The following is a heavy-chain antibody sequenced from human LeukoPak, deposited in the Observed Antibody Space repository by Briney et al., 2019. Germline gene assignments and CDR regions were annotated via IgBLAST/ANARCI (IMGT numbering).Heavy chain of an antibody. J-gene: IGHJ4*02. D-gene: IGHD3-22*01. V-gene: IGHV1-69*05. CDR2: IIPIFGTA. Sequence: SVKVSCKASGGTFSSYAISWVRQAPGQGLEWMGGIIPIFGTANYAQKLQGRVTMTTDTSTSTAYMELRSLRSDDTAVYYCARVDDSSGLTNPYWGQGTLVTVSS. CDR3: ARVDDSSGLTNPY. CDR1: GGTFSSYA.